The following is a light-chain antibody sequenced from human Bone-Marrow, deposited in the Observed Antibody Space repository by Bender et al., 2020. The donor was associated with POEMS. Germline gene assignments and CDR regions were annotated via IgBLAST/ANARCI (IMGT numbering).Light chain of an antibody. V-gene: IGLV1-50*01. CDR1: SANIGADYD. J-gene: IGLJ3*02. CDR2: GNN. Sequence: QSVLTQPPSVSGAPGQRVTISCTGNSANIGADYDVHWYQQLPGEAPKLLIYGNNNRPSGVADRFSASKSGTSASLAISELQSEDEALYYCSAWDDSLSGWVFGGGTKLTVL. CDR3: SAWDDSLSGWV.